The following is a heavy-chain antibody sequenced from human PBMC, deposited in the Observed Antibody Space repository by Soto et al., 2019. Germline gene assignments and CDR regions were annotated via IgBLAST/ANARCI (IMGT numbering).Heavy chain of an antibody. V-gene: IGHV4-39*01. CDR2: IYYSGST. D-gene: IGHD3-10*01. Sequence: QLQLQESGPGLVKPSETLYLTCTVSGGSISSGAHYWAWIRQPPGKGLEWIATIYYSGSTYYNPTLTSRVTISIDTSKHLFSLKLNSVTAADTAMYYCVRAEHYYDFDYWGQGTLVSVSS. J-gene: IGHJ4*02. CDR1: GGSISSGAHY. CDR3: VRAEHYYDFDY.